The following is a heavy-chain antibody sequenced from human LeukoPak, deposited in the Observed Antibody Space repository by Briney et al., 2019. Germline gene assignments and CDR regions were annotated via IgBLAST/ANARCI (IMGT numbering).Heavy chain of an antibody. D-gene: IGHD4-17*01. CDR2: ISAYNGNT. CDR3: ARDRDYGDYNTQDLFVY. Sequence: ASVTVSCRASGYTFTNLGISWVRQAPGQGLEWMGWISAYNGNTNYAQRLQGRVTMTTDTSTSTAYMELRSLRSDDTAVYYCARDRDYGDYNTQDLFVYWGQGTLVTVSS. J-gene: IGHJ4*02. CDR1: GYTFTNLG. V-gene: IGHV1-18*01.